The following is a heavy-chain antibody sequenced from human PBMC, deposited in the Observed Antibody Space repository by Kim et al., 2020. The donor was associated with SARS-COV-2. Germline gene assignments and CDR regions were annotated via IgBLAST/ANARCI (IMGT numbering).Heavy chain of an antibody. Sequence: SVKVSCKASGGTFSSYAISWVRQAPGQGLEWMGGIIPIFGTANYAQKFQGRVTITADESTSTAYMELSSLRSEDTAVYYCARDILGYDTAMVTAFDYWGQGTLVTVSS. J-gene: IGHJ4*02. V-gene: IGHV1-69*13. CDR1: GGTFSSYA. D-gene: IGHD5-18*01. CDR2: IIPIFGTA. CDR3: ARDILGYDTAMVTAFDY.